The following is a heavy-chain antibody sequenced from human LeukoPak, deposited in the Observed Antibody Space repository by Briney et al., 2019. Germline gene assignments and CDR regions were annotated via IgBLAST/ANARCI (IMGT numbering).Heavy chain of an antibody. J-gene: IGHJ3*02. CDR1: GGSISSYY. CDR3: ARLRSWYDAFDI. D-gene: IGHD6-13*01. V-gene: IGHV4-59*01. CDR2: IYYSGST. Sequence: SETLSLTCTVSGGSISSYYWSWIRQPPGKGLEWIGYIYYSGSTDYNPSLKSRVTISVDTSKNQFSLKLSSVTAADTAVYYCARLRSWYDAFDIWGQGTMVTVSS.